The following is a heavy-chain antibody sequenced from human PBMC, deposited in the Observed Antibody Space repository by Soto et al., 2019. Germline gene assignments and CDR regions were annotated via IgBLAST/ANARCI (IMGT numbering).Heavy chain of an antibody. V-gene: IGHV1-2*02. Sequence: ASVKVSCKASGYTFTGYYMHWVRQAPGQGLEWMGWINPNSGGTNYAQKFQGRVTMTRDTSISTAYMELSRLRSDDTAVYYCARANIVVVPAARLKWFDPWGQGTLVTVSS. CDR3: ARANIVVVPAARLKWFDP. CDR1: GYTFTGYY. D-gene: IGHD2-2*01. J-gene: IGHJ5*02. CDR2: INPNSGGT.